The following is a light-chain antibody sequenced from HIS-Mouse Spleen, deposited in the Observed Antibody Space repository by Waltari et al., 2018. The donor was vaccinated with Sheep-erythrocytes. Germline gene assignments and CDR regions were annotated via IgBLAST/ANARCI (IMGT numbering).Light chain of an antibody. CDR2: EVS. J-gene: IGLJ2*01. Sequence: QSALTPPASVSGSPGQSITISCTGTSSDVGGYNYVSWYQPHPGKAPKLMIYEVSNRPSGVSNRFSGSKSGNTASLTISGLQAEDEADYYCSSYTSSSTLVVFGGGTKLTVL. CDR3: SSYTSSSTLVV. CDR1: SSDVGGYNY. V-gene: IGLV2-14*01.